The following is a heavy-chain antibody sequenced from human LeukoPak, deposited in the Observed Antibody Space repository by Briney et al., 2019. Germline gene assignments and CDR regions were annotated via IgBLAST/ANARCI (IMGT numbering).Heavy chain of an antibody. V-gene: IGHV4-34*01. CDR1: GGSFSGYY. D-gene: IGHD6-19*01. CDR2: INHSGST. Sequence: KPSETLSLTCAVYGGSFSGYYWSWIRQPPGKGLEWIGEINHSGSTNYNPPLESRVTISVATSKNQFSLKLSSVTAADTAVYYCARVNIAVAGTPWGQGTLVTVSS. CDR3: ARVNIAVAGTP. J-gene: IGHJ5*02.